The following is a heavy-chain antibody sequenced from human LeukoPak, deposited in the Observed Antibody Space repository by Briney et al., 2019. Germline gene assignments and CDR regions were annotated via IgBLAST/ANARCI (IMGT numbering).Heavy chain of an antibody. Sequence: GGSLRLSCAASGFIFSSYWMSWVRQAPGKGLEWVANIKQDGSEKYYVDSVKGRFTISRDNAKNSLYLQMNSLRAEDTAVYYCAIPPLSGSGSSRPLAGVDVWGQGTTVTVSS. CDR3: AIPPLSGSGSSRPLAGVDV. D-gene: IGHD3-10*01. J-gene: IGHJ6*02. V-gene: IGHV3-7*01. CDR2: IKQDGSEK. CDR1: GFIFSSYW.